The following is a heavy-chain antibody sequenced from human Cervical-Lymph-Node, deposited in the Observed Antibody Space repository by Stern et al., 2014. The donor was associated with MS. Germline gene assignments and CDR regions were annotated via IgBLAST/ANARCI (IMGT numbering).Heavy chain of an antibody. CDR3: ARAGAGEGYCSGGSCSSKFDY. Sequence: QVQLQQWGAGLLKPSETLSLTCAVYGGSFSGYYWSWIRQPPGKGLEWLGEINHSGSTNYNPSLKSRVPISVDTSKTQFSLKLSSVTAADTAVYYCARAGAGEGYCSGGSCSSKFDYWGQGTLVTVSS. J-gene: IGHJ4*02. D-gene: IGHD2-15*01. CDR1: GGSFSGYY. V-gene: IGHV4-34*01. CDR2: INHSGST.